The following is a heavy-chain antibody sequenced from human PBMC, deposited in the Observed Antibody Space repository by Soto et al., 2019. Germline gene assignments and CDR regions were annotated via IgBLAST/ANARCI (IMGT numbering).Heavy chain of an antibody. V-gene: IGHV4-61*01. CDR2: TFVTGAT. Sequence: QLPLQEAGPGLVKSSETLSLICFVSGASLGSGQLYWNWIRQAPGKGLEWIGQTFVTGATKYSCSLKSLVSMSMDTSKGQISLTLNSVTAAESATYFCARGRSDSARSSFGTRMGVWGQGTTVTVSS. CDR3: ARGRSDSARSSFGTRMGV. D-gene: IGHD2-2*01. J-gene: IGHJ6*02. CDR1: GASLGSGQLY.